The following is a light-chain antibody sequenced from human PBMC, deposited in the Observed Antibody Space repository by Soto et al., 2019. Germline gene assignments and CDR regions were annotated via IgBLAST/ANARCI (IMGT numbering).Light chain of an antibody. CDR1: QDIKTY. J-gene: IGKJ3*01. V-gene: IGKV1-9*01. CDR3: QHLNNYPPFT. CDR2: GTF. Sequence: IQLTQSPSSLSASVGDRVSITCRASQDIKTYLAWYQQKQWKAPKLLISGTFTLQSGVPSRFNGSGSGTDFTLTISRLQPEDFATYYCQHLNNYPPFTFGPWTKVDLE.